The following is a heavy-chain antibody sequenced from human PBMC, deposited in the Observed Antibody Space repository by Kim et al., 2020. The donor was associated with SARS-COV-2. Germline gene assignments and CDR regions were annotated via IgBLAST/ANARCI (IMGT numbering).Heavy chain of an antibody. J-gene: IGHJ4*02. CDR3: ARQLKEGIAVAGRIDY. Sequence: SLKSRVTISVDTSKNQFSLKLSSVTAADTAVYYCARQLKEGIAVAGRIDYWGQGTLVTVSS. V-gene: IGHV4-39*01. D-gene: IGHD6-19*01.